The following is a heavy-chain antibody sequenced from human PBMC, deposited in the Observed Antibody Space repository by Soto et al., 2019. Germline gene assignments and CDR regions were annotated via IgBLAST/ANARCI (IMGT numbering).Heavy chain of an antibody. CDR3: ASIYYDILTGYTYYFDY. D-gene: IGHD3-9*01. CDR2: INHSGST. J-gene: IGHJ4*02. CDR1: GLSFSGYY. V-gene: IGHV4-34*01. Sequence: SETLSLTCAFYGLSFSGYYWSWIRQPPGKGLEWIGEINHSGSTNYNPSLKSRVTISVDTSKNQFSLKLSSVTAADTAVYYCASIYYDILTGYTYYFDYWGQGTLVTVSS.